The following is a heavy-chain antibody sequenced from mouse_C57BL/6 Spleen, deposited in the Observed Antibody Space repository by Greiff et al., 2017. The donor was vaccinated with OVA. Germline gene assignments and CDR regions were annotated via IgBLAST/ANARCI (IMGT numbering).Heavy chain of an antibody. CDR2: IRSKSNNYAT. CDR1: GFSFNTYA. D-gene: IGHD2-4*01. Sequence: EVQLVESGGGLVQPKGSLKLSCAASGFSFNTYAMNWVRQAPGKGLEWVARIRSKSNNYATYYADSVKDRFTISRDDSESMLYLQMNNLKTEDTAMYYCVRIYYDYDEDWFAYWGQGTLVTVSA. CDR3: VRIYYDYDEDWFAY. V-gene: IGHV10-1*01. J-gene: IGHJ3*01.